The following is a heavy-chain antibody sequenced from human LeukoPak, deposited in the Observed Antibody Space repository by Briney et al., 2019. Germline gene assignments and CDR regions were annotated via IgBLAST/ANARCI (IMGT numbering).Heavy chain of an antibody. CDR2: ISGSGGST. J-gene: IGHJ6*02. CDR1: GFTFSSYA. CDR3: AKDLNMESSGYVYYYDGMDV. Sequence: GGSLRLSCAASGFTFSSYAMSWVRQAPGKELEWVSAISGSGGSTYYADSVKGRFTISRDNSKNTLYLQMNSLRAEDTAVYYCAKDLNMESSGYVYYYDGMDVWGQGTTVTVSS. V-gene: IGHV3-23*01. D-gene: IGHD3-22*01.